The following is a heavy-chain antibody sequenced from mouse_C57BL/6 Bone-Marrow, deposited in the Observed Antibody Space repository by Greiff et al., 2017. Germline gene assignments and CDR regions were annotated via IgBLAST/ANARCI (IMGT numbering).Heavy chain of an antibody. CDR1: GFTFSSYA. CDR2: ISDGGSYT. D-gene: IGHD2-5*01. CDR3: ARDGAIAYYSTSYAMDY. V-gene: IGHV5-4*01. Sequence: EVHLVESGGGLVKPGGSLKLSCAASGFTFSSYAMSWVRQTPEKRLEWVATISDGGSYTYYPDNVKGRFTISRDDAKNNLYLQMRHLKSEDTAMYYCARDGAIAYYSTSYAMDYWGQGTSVTVSS. J-gene: IGHJ4*01.